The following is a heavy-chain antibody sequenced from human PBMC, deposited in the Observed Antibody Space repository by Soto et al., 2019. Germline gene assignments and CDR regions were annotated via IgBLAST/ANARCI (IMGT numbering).Heavy chain of an antibody. Sequence: QVQLVQSGAEVKKPGSSVKVSCKASGGTFSSYTISWVRQDPGQGLEWMGRIIPILGIANYAQKFQGRVTITADKSTSTAYMELSSLRSEDTAVYYCARGRYCSGGSCYEFFDLWGRGTLVTVSS. V-gene: IGHV1-69*02. CDR1: GGTFSSYT. CDR2: IIPILGIA. J-gene: IGHJ2*01. CDR3: ARGRYCSGGSCYEFFDL. D-gene: IGHD2-15*01.